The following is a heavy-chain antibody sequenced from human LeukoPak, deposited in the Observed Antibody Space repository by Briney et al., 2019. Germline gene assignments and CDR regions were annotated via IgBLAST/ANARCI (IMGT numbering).Heavy chain of an antibody. V-gene: IGHV3-30*04. Sequence: GGSLRLSCAASGFIFSNYAMTWVRQAPGKGLEWVAVISYDGSNKYYADSVKGRFTISRDNSKNTLYLQMNSLRAEDTAVYYCARDLKSSRAYFDYWGQGTLVTVSS. CDR2: ISYDGSNK. CDR3: ARDLKSSRAYFDY. J-gene: IGHJ4*02. CDR1: GFIFSNYA.